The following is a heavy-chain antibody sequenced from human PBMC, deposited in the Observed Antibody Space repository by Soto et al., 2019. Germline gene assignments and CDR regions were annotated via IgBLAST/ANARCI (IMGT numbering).Heavy chain of an antibody. CDR3: ARGVSVTLAVQGGAPDKNYFDS. CDR1: GGSFSVFY. Sequence: PSETLSLTCAVSGGSFSVFYWSWIRHSSGKGLEWIGEIDHSGITNHNTALKSRATMSVDTSKNQFSLKLRSVTAADTAVYYCARGVSVTLAVQGGAPDKNYFDSWSQGTLVTVSS. J-gene: IGHJ4*02. D-gene: IGHD1-26*01. V-gene: IGHV4-34*04. CDR2: IDHSGIT.